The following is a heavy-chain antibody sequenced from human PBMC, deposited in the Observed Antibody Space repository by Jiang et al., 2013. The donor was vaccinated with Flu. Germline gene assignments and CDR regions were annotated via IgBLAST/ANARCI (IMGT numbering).Heavy chain of an antibody. J-gene: IGHJ5*02. V-gene: IGHV1-46*01. CDR3: ARGSDYYDSSGIKWFDP. CDR2: INPSGGST. CDR1: GYTFTSYY. D-gene: IGHD3-22*01. Sequence: SGAEVKKPGASVKVSCKASGYTFTSYYMHWVRQAPGQGLEWMGIINPSGGSTSYAQKFQGRVTMTRDTSTSTVYMELSSLRSEDTAVYYCARGSDYYDSSGIKWFDPWGQGTLVTVSS.